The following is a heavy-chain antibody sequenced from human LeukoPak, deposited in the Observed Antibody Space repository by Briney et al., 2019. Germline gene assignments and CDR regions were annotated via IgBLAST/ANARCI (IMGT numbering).Heavy chain of an antibody. J-gene: IGHJ6*03. CDR2: ISYDGSNK. CDR3: AREGWNYDLGRIFYYYFYYMDV. D-gene: IGHD1-7*01. V-gene: IGHV3-30-3*01. CDR1: GFTFSTYG. Sequence: GGSLRLSCAASGFTFSTYGIHWVRQAPGKGLEWVAVISYDGSNKYYADSVKGRFTISRDNSKNTLYLQMNSLGAEDTAVYYCAREGWNYDLGRIFYYYFYYMDVWGKGTTVTVSS.